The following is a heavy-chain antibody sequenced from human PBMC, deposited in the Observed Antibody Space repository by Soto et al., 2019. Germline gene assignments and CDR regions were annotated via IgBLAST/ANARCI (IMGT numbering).Heavy chain of an antibody. D-gene: IGHD3-10*01. V-gene: IGHV2-5*02. J-gene: IGHJ4*02. CDR2: IYWDDDK. Sequence: QITLKESGPTLVKPTQTLTLTCNFSGFSLSTSGVGVGWIRQPPGKALEWLALIYWDDDKRYSPSLKSRLTVTKDTYKHQVLLTMTNMDTVDTATYYCVHIRYGSGLFEYWGQGTLVTVSS. CDR1: GFSLSTSGVG. CDR3: VHIRYGSGLFEY.